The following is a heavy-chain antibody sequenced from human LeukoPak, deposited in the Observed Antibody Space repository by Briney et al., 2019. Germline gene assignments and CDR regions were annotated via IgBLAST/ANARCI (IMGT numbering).Heavy chain of an antibody. CDR2: VSYDGGNK. CDR1: RFIFSNYA. D-gene: IGHD2-15*01. J-gene: IGHJ3*02. Sequence: GRSLRLSCAASRFIFSNYAMHWVRRAPGKGPEWVAVVSYDGGNKYYADSVKGRFTISRDNSKNTLFLQMDSLRVEDTAVYHCARALVPATPLHDAFDIWGQGTMVTVSS. CDR3: ARALVPATPLHDAFDI. V-gene: IGHV3-30-3*01.